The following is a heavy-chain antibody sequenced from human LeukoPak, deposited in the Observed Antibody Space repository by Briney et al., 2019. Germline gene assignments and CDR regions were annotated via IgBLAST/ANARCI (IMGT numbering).Heavy chain of an antibody. Sequence: PGGSLRLSCAASGFTFSSYSMNWVRQAPGKWLEWVSSISSSSSYIYYADSVKGRFTISRDNAKNSLYLQMSSLRAEDTAVYYCARATTFGGVIVIPRGYYYYGMDVWGQGTTVTVSS. D-gene: IGHD3-16*02. V-gene: IGHV3-21*01. CDR1: GFTFSSYS. CDR2: ISSSSSYI. J-gene: IGHJ6*02. CDR3: ARATTFGGVIVIPRGYYYYGMDV.